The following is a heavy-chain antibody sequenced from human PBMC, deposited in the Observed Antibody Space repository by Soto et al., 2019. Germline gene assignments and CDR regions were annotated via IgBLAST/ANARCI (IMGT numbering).Heavy chain of an antibody. CDR1: GYTLTSYY. CDR2: INPSGGST. D-gene: IGHD2-21*02. V-gene: IGHV1-46*01. Sequence: ASVKVSCKASGYTLTSYYMHWVRQAPGQGLEWMGIINPSGGSTSYAQKFQGRVTMTRDTSTSTVYMELSSLRSEDTAVYYCARERAYCGGDCYPDYWGQGTLVTVYS. CDR3: ARERAYCGGDCYPDY. J-gene: IGHJ4*02.